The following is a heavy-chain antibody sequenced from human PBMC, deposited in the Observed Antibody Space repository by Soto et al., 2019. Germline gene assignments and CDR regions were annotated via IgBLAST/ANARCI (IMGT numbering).Heavy chain of an antibody. Sequence: PGGSLRLSCAASGFTFSSNSMNWVRQAPGKGLEWVSSISDNSRYIYYADSVKGRFTISRDNAKNSLYLQMNSLRAEDTAFYYCARDLGRRHSPDYWGQGTLVTVSS. J-gene: IGHJ4*02. V-gene: IGHV3-21*01. CDR3: ARDLGRRHSPDY. CDR2: ISDNSRYI. D-gene: IGHD6-6*01. CDR1: GFTFSSNS.